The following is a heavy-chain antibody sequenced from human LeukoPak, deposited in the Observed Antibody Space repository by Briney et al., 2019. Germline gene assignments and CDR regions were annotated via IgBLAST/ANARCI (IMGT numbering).Heavy chain of an antibody. V-gene: IGHV3-30-3*01. CDR1: GFSFSSYA. CDR3: ARDDRDYDPLYAFDI. CDR2: ISYDGSNK. J-gene: IGHJ3*02. D-gene: IGHD3-3*01. Sequence: GGSLRLSCAASGFSFSSYAMQWVRQAPGKGLEWVAVISYDGSNKYYADSVKGRFTISRDNSKNTLYLQMNSLRAEDTAVYYCARDDRDYDPLYAFDIWGQGTMVTVSS.